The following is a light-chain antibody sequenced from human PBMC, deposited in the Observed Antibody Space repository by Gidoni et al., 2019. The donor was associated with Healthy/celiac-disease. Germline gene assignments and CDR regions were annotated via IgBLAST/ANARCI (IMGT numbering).Light chain of an antibody. CDR1: QSISSY. CDR3: QQSYSTPLT. J-gene: IGKJ4*02. CDR2: DAS. Sequence: LQMTQSPSSLSASVGDRVTITCRASQSISSYLNWYQQKPGKAPKLLIYDASSLQSGVPSRFSGSGSGTDLTITISSLQHEDFATYYCQQSYSTPLTFGGGTKVEIK. V-gene: IGKV1-39*01.